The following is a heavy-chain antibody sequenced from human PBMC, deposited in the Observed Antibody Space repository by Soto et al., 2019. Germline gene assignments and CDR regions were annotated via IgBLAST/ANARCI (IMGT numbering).Heavy chain of an antibody. V-gene: IGHV3-30*03. J-gene: IGHJ6*02. Sequence: PGGSLRLSCAASGFTFSSYGMHWVRQAPDKGLEWVAVISYDGSNKYYADSVKGRFTISRDNSKNTLYLQMNSLGAEDTAVYYCARATFSYGMDVWGLGTTLSVSS. CDR1: GFTFSSYG. CDR3: ARATFSYGMDV. CDR2: ISYDGSNK.